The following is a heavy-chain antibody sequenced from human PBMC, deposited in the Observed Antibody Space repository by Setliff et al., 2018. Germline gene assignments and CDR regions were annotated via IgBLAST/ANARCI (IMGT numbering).Heavy chain of an antibody. D-gene: IGHD6-19*01. V-gene: IGHV4-59*12. CDR2: VYYSGTA. CDR1: DGSLSTYC. CDR3: ARSRTKAVKGGVFAV. Sequence: SETLSLTCTVSDGSLSTYCWSWIRQPPGKGLEFIGYVYYSGTANYSPSLRSRLTTSVDTSKNHFSLELSSVRAADTALYYSARSRTKAVKGGVFAVWGRGTLVTVSS. J-gene: IGHJ2*01.